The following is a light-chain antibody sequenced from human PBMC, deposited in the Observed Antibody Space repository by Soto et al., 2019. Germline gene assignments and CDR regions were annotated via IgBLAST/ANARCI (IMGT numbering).Light chain of an antibody. CDR2: DNN. J-gene: IGLJ1*01. CDR3: GTWDSSLRGV. V-gene: IGLV1-51*01. CDR1: SSNIGNNY. Sequence: QSVLTQPPSVSAAPGQKVTISCSGSSSNIGNNYVSWYQQLPGTAPKLLIYDNNKRPSGIPDRFSGSKSGTSATLGITGLQTGEEADYYCGTWDSSLRGVFGTGTKVTVL.